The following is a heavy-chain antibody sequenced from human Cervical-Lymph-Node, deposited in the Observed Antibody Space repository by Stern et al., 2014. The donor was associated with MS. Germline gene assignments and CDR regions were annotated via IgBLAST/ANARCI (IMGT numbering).Heavy chain of an antibody. D-gene: IGHD3-3*01. CDR3: TRRVVTSVSGRYFDS. J-gene: IGHJ4*02. CDR1: GGSVRSSSYY. V-gene: IGHV4-39*01. Sequence: QLQLQESGPGLVKPSETLSLTCAVSGGSVRSSSYYWGWIRQPPGKGLEWIGVAYYSGSTYYNPSLNSRVTISLDTSKNQISLNLRSMTGADTAVYYCTRRVVTSVSGRYFDSWGQGFLVTVSS. CDR2: AYYSGST.